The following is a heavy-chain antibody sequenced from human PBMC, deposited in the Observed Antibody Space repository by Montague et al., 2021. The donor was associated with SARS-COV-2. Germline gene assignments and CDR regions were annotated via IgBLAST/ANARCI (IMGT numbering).Heavy chain of an antibody. J-gene: IGHJ5*02. CDR2: IYYSGST. D-gene: IGHD1-7*01. CDR3: ARAAGYNWNYGYNWFDP. V-gene: IGHV4-59*01. Sequence: SETLSLSCTVSGCSISSYYWSWIRQPPGKGLEWIGYIYYSGSTNYNPSLKSRVTISVDTSKNQFSLKLSSVTAADTAVYYCARAAGYNWNYGYNWFDPWGQGTLVTVSS. CDR1: GCSISSYY.